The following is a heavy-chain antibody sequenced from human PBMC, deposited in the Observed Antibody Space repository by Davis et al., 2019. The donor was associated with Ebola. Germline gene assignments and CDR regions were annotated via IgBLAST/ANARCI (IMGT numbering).Heavy chain of an antibody. CDR1: GFTFNSYA. CDR3: ARWLFALGH. J-gene: IGHJ4*02. Sequence: PGGSLRLSCAASGFTFNSYAMHWVRQAPDKGLEWVALISYDGGNKNYADSVKGRFTISRDNSKNTLHLQMNSLRPEDTAVYYCARWLFALGHWGQGTLVTVSS. CDR2: ISYDGGNK. V-gene: IGHV3-30*04. D-gene: IGHD3-22*01.